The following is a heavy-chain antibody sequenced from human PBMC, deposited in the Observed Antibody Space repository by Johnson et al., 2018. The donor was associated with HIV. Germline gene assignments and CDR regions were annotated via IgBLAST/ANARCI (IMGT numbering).Heavy chain of an antibody. J-gene: IGHJ3*01. D-gene: IGHD5-18*01. V-gene: IGHV3-66*02. Sequence: VQLVESGGDLVQPGGSLRLSCAASGFIFSSSWLHWVRQTPGKGLEWVSVIYSGGGTYYADSVKGRFTISRDNSRNMLYLQMNSLRPEDTAVYYCARDGRDLVTRGGFDVWGPGTVVTVSS. CDR3: ARDGRDLVTRGGFDV. CDR2: IYSGGGT. CDR1: GFIFSSSW.